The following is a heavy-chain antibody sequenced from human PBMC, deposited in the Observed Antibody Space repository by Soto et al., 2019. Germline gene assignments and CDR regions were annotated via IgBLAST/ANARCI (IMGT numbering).Heavy chain of an antibody. J-gene: IGHJ6*02. V-gene: IGHV1-69*13. CDR3: ATGSFTSTGGRIGYHYNAMDV. Sequence: SVKVSCKSSGGTFSSHSINWVRQAPGQGLEWMGGIIPIFGPANFAKKFQGRVTITADESTTTAYMELSSLTSEDTAVYYCATGSFTSTGGRIGYHYNAMDVWGQGTTVTV. CDR2: IIPIFGPA. CDR1: GGTFSSHS. D-gene: IGHD1-1*01.